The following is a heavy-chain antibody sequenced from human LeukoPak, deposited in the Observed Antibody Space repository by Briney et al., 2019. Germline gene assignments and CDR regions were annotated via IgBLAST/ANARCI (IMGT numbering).Heavy chain of an antibody. CDR2: IYYSGST. CDR1: GGSVSSGGYS. Sequence: SETLSLTCAVSGGSVSSGGYSWTWIRQPPGKGLECIGHIYYSGSTYYNPSLTSRLTISLDTSKNQFSLKLSSVTAADTAVYYCARHITMLRGWDWFDPWGQGTLVTVSS. V-gene: IGHV4-30-4*07. J-gene: IGHJ5*02. CDR3: ARHITMLRGWDWFDP. D-gene: IGHD3-10*01.